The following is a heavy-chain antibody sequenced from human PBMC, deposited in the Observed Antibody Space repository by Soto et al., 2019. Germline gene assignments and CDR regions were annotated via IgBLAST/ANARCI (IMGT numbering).Heavy chain of an antibody. CDR3: ARTLSGGFDY. CDR2: IYYSGRT. J-gene: IGHJ4*02. CDR1: GGSINNYY. V-gene: IGHV4-59*08. Sequence: PSETLSLTCTVSGGSINNYYWSWIRQPPGKGLEWIGYIYYSGRTSYNPSLKSRVTISVDTSKNQFSLKLSSVTAADTAVYYCARTLSGGFDYWGQGTLVTVSS.